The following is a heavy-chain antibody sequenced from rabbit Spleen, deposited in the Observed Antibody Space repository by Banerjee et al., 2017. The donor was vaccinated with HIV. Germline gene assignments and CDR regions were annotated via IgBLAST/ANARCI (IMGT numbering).Heavy chain of an antibody. CDR3: ARDGAGGSYFAL. J-gene: IGHJ4*01. Sequence: QEQLVESGGGLVQPEGSLTLTCKASGLDFSSSYWICWVRQAPGKGLEWIACIDVVKSGASYYASWAKGRFTISKTSSTTVTLQMTSLTAADTATYFCARDGAGGSYFALWGPGTLVTVS. CDR2: IDVVKSGAS. CDR1: GLDFSSSYW. V-gene: IGHV1S45*01. D-gene: IGHD8-1*01.